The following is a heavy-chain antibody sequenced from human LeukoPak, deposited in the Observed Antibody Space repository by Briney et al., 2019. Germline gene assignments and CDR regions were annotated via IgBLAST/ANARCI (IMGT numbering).Heavy chain of an antibody. D-gene: IGHD3-10*02. J-gene: IGHJ5*02. CDR2: IYPGDSDT. CDR3: ARHGARLFGELLSWFDP. V-gene: IGHV5-51*01. CDR1: GYSFTNYW. Sequence: GESLKISCKGSGYSFTNYWIGWVRQMPGKGLEWMGIIYPGDSDTRYSPSFQGQVTISADKSISTAYLQWSSLKASDTAMYYCARHGARLFGELLSWFDPWGQGTLVTVSS.